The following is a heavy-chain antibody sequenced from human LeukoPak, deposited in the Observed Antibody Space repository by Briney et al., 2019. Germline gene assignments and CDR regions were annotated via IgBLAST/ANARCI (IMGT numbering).Heavy chain of an antibody. CDR2: IIPIFGTA. CDR1: GGTFSSYA. D-gene: IGHD3-22*01. V-gene: IGHV1-69*13. Sequence: SVKVSCKASGGTFSSYAISWVRQAPGRGLEWMGGIIPIFGTANYAQKFQGRVTITADESTSTAYMELSSLRSEDTAVYYCAREAKGYYDSSGYYSYNWFDPWGQGTLVTVSS. J-gene: IGHJ5*02. CDR3: AREAKGYYDSSGYYSYNWFDP.